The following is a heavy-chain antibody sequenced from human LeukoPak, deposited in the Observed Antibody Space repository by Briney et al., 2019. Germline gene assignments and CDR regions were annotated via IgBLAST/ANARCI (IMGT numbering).Heavy chain of an antibody. D-gene: IGHD3-22*01. J-gene: IGHJ4*02. CDR3: AGLVGRYSSGLYYYYFDY. V-gene: IGHV4-34*01. CDR1: GGSFSGYY. Sequence: SETLSLTCAVYGGSFSGYYWSWIRQPPGKGLEWIGEINHSGSTNYNPSLKSRVTISVDTSKNQFSLKLSSVTAADTAVYYCAGLVGRYSSGLYYYYFDYWGQGTLVTVSS. CDR2: INHSGST.